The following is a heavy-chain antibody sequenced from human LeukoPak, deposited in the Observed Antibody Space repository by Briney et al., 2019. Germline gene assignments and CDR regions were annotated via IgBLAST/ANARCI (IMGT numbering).Heavy chain of an antibody. V-gene: IGHV1-2*02. D-gene: IGHD5-12*01. CDR3: ARTSRYSGYDRFDY. J-gene: IGHJ4*02. CDR1: GYTFTGYY. Sequence: ASVKVSCKASGYTFTGYYMHWVRQAPGRGLEWMGWINPNSGGTNYAQKFQGRVTMTRDTSISTAYMELNSLRSDDTAVYYCARTSRYSGYDRFDYWGQGTLVTVSS. CDR2: INPNSGGT.